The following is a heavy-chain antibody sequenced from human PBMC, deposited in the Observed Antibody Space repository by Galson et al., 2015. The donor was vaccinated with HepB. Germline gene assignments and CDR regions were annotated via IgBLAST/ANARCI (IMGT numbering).Heavy chain of an antibody. V-gene: IGHV3-21*06. Sequence: SLRLSCAASGFTFGSYAMGWVRQAPGKGLEWVSAISGSGNYILYADSVKGRFTISRDNAKNSLYLQMNSLRAEDTAVYYCARHVGNGSGSYYYWGQGTLGSFSS. J-gene: IGHJ4*02. D-gene: IGHD1-1*01. CDR1: GFTFGSYA. CDR3: ARHVGNGSGSYYY. CDR2: ISGSGNYI.